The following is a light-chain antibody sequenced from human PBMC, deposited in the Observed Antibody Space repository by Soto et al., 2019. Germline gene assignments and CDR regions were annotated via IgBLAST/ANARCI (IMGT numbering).Light chain of an antibody. CDR1: QSVSNN. CDR2: GAS. J-gene: IGKJ1*01. V-gene: IGKV3-15*01. Sequence: EIVMTQSPATLSVSPGERATLSCRARQSVSNNLAWYQQKPGQAPRLLIYGASTRATGIPAKFSGSGSGTEFTLTIGSLQSEDFAVYYCQQYNNWWTFGQGTKVDIK. CDR3: QQYNNWWT.